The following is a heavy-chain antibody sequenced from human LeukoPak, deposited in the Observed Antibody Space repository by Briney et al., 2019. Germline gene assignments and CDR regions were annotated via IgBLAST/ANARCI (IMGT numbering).Heavy chain of an antibody. CDR2: IYYSGST. CDR1: GGSISSGGYY. D-gene: IGHD3-16*02. CDR3: AREGYVWGSYRLFDY. Sequence: PSETLSLTCTVSGGSISSGGYYWSWIRQHPGKGLEWIGYIYYSGSTYYNPSLKSRVTISVNTSKNQFSLKLSSVTAADTAVYYCAREGYVWGSYRLFDYWGQGTLVTVSS. V-gene: IGHV4-31*03. J-gene: IGHJ4*02.